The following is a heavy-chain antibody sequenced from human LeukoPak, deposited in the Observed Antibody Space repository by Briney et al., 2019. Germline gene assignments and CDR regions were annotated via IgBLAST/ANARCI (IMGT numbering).Heavy chain of an antibody. CDR3: AHSSTYCTNTSCYVGNWFDT. V-gene: IGHV2-5*02. J-gene: IGHJ5*02. Sequence: SGPTLVNPTQTLTLTCTFSGFSLSTIGVGVGWIRQPPGKALEWLALIYWDDDKRYSPFMKSRLTITKDTSKNQVVLTMTNMDPVDTATYYCAHSSTYCTNTSCYVGNWFDTWGQGTLVTVSS. CDR1: GFSLSTIGVG. D-gene: IGHD2-2*01. CDR2: IYWDDDK.